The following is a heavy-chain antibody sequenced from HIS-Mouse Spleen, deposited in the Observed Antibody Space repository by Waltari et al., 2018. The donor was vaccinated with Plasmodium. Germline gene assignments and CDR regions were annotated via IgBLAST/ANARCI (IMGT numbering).Heavy chain of an antibody. CDR1: GGSISSSSYY. D-gene: IGHD1-7*01. CDR3: ARDRITGTSYFDY. CDR2: IYYSGST. V-gene: IGHV4-39*07. J-gene: IGHJ4*02. Sequence: QLQLQESGPGLVKPSETLSLTCTVSGGSISSSSYYWGWIRQPQGKGLEWIGRIYYSGSTYYNPSLKSRVTISVDTSKNQFSLKLSAVTAADTAVYYCARDRITGTSYFDYWGQGTLVTVSS.